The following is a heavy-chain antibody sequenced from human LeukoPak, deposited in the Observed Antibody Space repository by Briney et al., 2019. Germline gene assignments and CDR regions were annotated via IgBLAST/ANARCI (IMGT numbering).Heavy chain of an antibody. CDR3: AKVPEAGTGYGMDV. V-gene: IGHV3-53*01. D-gene: IGHD2-2*01. CDR2: MISGGSV. Sequence: PGGSLRLSCVDLGGRRIIKKKNWVHHSPQKGLKWLSMMISGGSVDYADSVKSRFSISKDTSRNTIYLQMSSLRVEDTAIYYCAKVPEAGTGYGMDVWGQGTTVTVS. CDR1: GRRIIKK. J-gene: IGHJ6*02.